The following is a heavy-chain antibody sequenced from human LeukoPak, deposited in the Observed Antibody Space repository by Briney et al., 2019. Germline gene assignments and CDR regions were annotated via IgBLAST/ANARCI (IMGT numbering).Heavy chain of an antibody. V-gene: IGHV4-38-2*01. CDR3: ASTHAGRYYTTFDS. CDR2: VYYTGRT. Sequence: PSETLSLTCAVSGYSINSGYYWGWIRQPPGQGLEWIGTVYYTGRTYNNPSLKSRITISVDTSNNQFSLKVASVTAADTAVYYCASTHAGRYYTTFDSWGQGTLVAVSS. J-gene: IGHJ4*02. D-gene: IGHD1-26*01. CDR1: GYSINSGYY.